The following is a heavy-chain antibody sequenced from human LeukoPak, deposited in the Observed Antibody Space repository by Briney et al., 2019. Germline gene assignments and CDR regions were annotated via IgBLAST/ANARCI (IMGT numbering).Heavy chain of an antibody. CDR3: ASPKYSSGPFNY. J-gene: IGHJ4*02. Sequence: PGGSLRLSCAASGFTVSSNYMSWVRQAPGKGLEWVSVIYNTGSTYYADSVKGRFTISRDNSKNTLYLQMNSLRAEDTAVYYCASPKYSSGPFNYWGQGTLVTVFS. CDR1: GFTVSSNY. D-gene: IGHD6-19*01. CDR2: IYNTGST. V-gene: IGHV3-53*01.